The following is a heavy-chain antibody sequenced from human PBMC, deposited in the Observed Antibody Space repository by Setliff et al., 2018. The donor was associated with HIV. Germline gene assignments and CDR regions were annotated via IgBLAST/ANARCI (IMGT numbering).Heavy chain of an antibody. CDR1: GASSIYF. V-gene: IGHV4-39*07. D-gene: IGHD1-26*01. CDR3: AKDRSGSYRTFDY. J-gene: IGHJ4*02. CDR2: VYYSGST. Sequence: LSETLSLTCTVSGASSIYFWGWIRQPPGKGLEWIGSVYYSGSTYYNPSLKSRVTISMDTSKNQFSLKLNSVTAADTAVYYCAKDRSGSYRTFDYWGPGILVTVSS.